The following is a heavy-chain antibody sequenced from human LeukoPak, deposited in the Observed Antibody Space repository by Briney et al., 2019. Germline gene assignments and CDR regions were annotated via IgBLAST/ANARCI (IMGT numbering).Heavy chain of an antibody. CDR2: IWYDGSDK. J-gene: IGHJ4*02. Sequence: PGGSLRLSCAASGFTFSTYGMHWVRQDPGKGLEWVAVIWYDGSDKYYADSVKGRFTISRDNSKNTLYLQMNSLRAEDTAVYYCARDRNVDYFDYWGQGTLVTVAS. V-gene: IGHV3-33*01. D-gene: IGHD1-1*01. CDR1: GFTFSTYG. CDR3: ARDRNVDYFDY.